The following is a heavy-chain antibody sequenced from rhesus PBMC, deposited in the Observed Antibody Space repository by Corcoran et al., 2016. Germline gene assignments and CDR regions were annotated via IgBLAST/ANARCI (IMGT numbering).Heavy chain of an antibody. CDR3: ARDCSGIYCPFDY. J-gene: IGHJ4*01. D-gene: IGHD2-27*01. CDR1: GGSISDSYY. CDR2: IEESGGRP. V-gene: IGHV4-147*01. Sequence: QVQLQESGPGLVKPSETLSLTCTVSGGSISDSYYWNWIRQPPGKGLEWMGRIEESGGRPRYNPSLRGRVTVVKDTSKNQFSLKLSAVTATDTAVYYCARDCSGIYCPFDYWGQGVLVTVSS.